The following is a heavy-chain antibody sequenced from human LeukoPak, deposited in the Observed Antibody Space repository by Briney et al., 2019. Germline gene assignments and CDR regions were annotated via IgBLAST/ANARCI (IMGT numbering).Heavy chain of an antibody. CDR3: ARVLSSYGDYENYYFDY. D-gene: IGHD4-17*01. Sequence: GASVTVSCKASGYTFTVYYMHWVRQAPGQGLEWMGWINPNSGGTNYAQKFQGRVTMTRDTSISTAYMELSRLRSDDTAVYYCARVLSSYGDYENYYFDYWGQGTLVTVSS. CDR1: GYTFTVYY. V-gene: IGHV1-2*02. J-gene: IGHJ4*02. CDR2: INPNSGGT.